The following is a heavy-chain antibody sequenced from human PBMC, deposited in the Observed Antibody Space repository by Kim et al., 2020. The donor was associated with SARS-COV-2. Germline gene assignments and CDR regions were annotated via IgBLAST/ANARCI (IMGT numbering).Heavy chain of an antibody. CDR1: GFTFSSYA. Sequence: GGSLRLSCAASGFTFSSYAMSWVRQAPGKGLEWVSAISGSGGSTYYVDSVKGRFTISRDNSKNTLYLQMNSLRAEDTAVYYCAKDPNRVLRYFDWLAVYFDYWGQGTLVTVSS. J-gene: IGHJ4*02. V-gene: IGHV3-23*01. CDR3: AKDPNRVLRYFDWLAVYFDY. D-gene: IGHD3-9*01. CDR2: ISGSGGST.